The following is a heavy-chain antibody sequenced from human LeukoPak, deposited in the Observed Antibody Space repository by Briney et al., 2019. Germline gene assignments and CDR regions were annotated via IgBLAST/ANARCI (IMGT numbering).Heavy chain of an antibody. J-gene: IGHJ4*02. CDR3: ARTSASGGTYFDY. D-gene: IGHD1-26*01. V-gene: IGHV4-4*07. CDR1: GGSLNPYY. Sequence: SETLSLTCTVSGGSLNPYYWSWIRQPAGKGLEWIGRIYFSGSTHYIPSLQSRLTMSVDTSKSHFSLQLSSVTAADTAVYYCARTSASGGTYFDYWGQGTLVTVSS. CDR2: IYFSGST.